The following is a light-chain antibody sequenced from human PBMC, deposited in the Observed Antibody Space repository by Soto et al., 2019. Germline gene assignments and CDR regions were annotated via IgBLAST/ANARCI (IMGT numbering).Light chain of an antibody. CDR3: QQRSNWRHT. V-gene: IGKV3-11*01. CDR1: QSVSSY. Sequence: EIVLTQSPATLSLSPGERAILSCRASQSVSSYLAWYQQKPGHAPRLLIYDASNRATGIPPRFSGSGSGTDFNLTISGLEPEDFEVYYCQQRSNWRHTLGGGTKVDIK. CDR2: DAS. J-gene: IGKJ4*01.